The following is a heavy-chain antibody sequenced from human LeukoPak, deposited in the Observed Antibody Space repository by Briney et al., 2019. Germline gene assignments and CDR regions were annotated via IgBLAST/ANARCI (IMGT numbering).Heavy chain of an antibody. CDR2: IYTSGST. V-gene: IGHV4-61*02. CDR3: AREVVSTPPGADY. D-gene: IGHD4-23*01. Sequence: PSETLSLTCTVSGGSISSGSYYWNWIRQPAGKGLEWIGRIYTSGSTNFNPSLKSRVTISVDTSKNQFSLKLSSVTAADTAVYYCAREVVSTPPGADYWGQGILVTVSS. J-gene: IGHJ4*02. CDR1: GGSISSGSYY.